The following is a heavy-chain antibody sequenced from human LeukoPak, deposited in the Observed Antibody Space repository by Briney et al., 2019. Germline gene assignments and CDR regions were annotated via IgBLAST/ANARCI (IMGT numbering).Heavy chain of an antibody. Sequence: SVKVSCKASVGTFSSYAISWVRQAPGQGLEWMGGIIPIFGTANYAQKFQGRVTITADESTSTAYMELSSLRSEDTAVYYCARLGDGSGRYLNDYWGQGTLVTVSS. CDR3: ARLGDGSGRYLNDY. CDR2: IIPIFGTA. V-gene: IGHV1-69*13. CDR1: VGTFSSYA. J-gene: IGHJ4*02. D-gene: IGHD3-10*01.